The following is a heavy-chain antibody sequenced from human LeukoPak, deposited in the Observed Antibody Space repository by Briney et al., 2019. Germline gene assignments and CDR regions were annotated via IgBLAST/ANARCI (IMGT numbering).Heavy chain of an antibody. CDR2: ISFDGSIT. D-gene: IGHD6-19*01. CDR3: AKDSSSRGWYFEH. CDR1: GFGFSYYG. V-gene: IGHV3-30*18. Sequence: GGSLRLSCAASGFGFSYYGMHWVRQAPGKGLEWVSFISFDGSITYNADSVKGRLTISRNNSKNTVYLQMNRLRAEDTAVYFCAKDSSSRGWYFEHWGQGTLVTVSS. J-gene: IGHJ4*02.